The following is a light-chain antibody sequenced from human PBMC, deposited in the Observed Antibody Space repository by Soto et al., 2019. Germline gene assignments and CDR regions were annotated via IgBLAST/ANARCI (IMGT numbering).Light chain of an antibody. V-gene: IGLV2-14*01. CDR2: DVS. CDR3: SSYTSSSTLYV. CDR1: SSDVGGYNY. J-gene: IGLJ1*01. Sequence: QSVLTQPAPVSGSPGQSITISCTGTSSDVGGYNYVSWYQQHPGKAPKLMIYDVSNRPSGVSNRFSGSKSGNTASLTISGLQAEDEADYYCSSYTSSSTLYVFGTGTQLTVL.